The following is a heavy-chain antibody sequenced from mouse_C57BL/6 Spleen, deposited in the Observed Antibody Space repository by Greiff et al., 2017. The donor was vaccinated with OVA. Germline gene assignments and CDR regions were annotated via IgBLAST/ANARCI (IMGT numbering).Heavy chain of an antibody. CDR2: IYPSDSET. V-gene: IGHV1-61*01. Sequence: QVQLQQPGAELVRPGSSVKLSCKASGYTFTSYWMDWVKQRPGQGLEWIGNIYPSDSETHYNQKFKDKATLTVDKSSSTAYMQLSSLTSEDSAVYYCARGEGYDVYFDYWGQGTTLTVSS. J-gene: IGHJ2*01. D-gene: IGHD2-2*01. CDR1: GYTFTSYW. CDR3: ARGEGYDVYFDY.